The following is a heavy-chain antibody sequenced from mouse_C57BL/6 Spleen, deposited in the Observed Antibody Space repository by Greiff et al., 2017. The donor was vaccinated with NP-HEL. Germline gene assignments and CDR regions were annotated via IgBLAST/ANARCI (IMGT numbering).Heavy chain of an antibody. CDR1: GYTFTDYY. V-gene: IGHV1-26*01. J-gene: IGHJ2*01. Sequence: EVQLQQSGPELVKPGASVKISCKASGYTFTDYYMNWVKQSHGKSLEWIGDINPNNGGTSYNQKFKGKATLTVDKSSSTAYMELRSLTSEDSAVYYCARSGGLGPDYFDYWGQGTTLTVSS. CDR2: INPNNGGT. CDR3: ARSGGLGPDYFDY. D-gene: IGHD4-1*01.